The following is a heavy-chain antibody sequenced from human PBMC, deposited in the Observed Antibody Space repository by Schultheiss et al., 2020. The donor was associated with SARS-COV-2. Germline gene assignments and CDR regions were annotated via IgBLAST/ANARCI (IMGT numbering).Heavy chain of an antibody. V-gene: IGHV3-11*04. D-gene: IGHD4-17*01. Sequence: GESLKISCAASGFTFSDYYMSWIRQAPGKGLEWVSYISSSGSTIYYADSVKGRFTISRDNAKNSLYLQMNSLRAEDTAVYYCARVDYGDYVGYYYGMDVWGQGTTVTVSS. CDR2: ISSSGSTI. CDR1: GFTFSDYY. J-gene: IGHJ6*02. CDR3: ARVDYGDYVGYYYGMDV.